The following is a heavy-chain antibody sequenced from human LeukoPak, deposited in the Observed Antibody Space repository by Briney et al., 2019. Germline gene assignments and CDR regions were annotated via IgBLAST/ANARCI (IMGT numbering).Heavy chain of an antibody. CDR2: MNPNSGNT. V-gene: IGHV1-8*03. J-gene: IGHJ3*02. CDR3: AGFMRGSDAFDI. CDR1: GYTFTSYD. D-gene: IGHD1-26*01. Sequence: GASVKVSCNASGYTFTSYDINWVRQATGQGLEWTGWMNPNSGNTGYAQKFQGRVTITRNTSISTAYMELSSLRSEDTAVYYCAGFMRGSDAFDIWGQGTMVTVSS.